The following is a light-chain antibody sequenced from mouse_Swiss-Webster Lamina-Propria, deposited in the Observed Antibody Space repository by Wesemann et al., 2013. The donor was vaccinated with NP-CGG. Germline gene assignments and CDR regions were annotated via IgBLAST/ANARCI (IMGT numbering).Light chain of an antibody. Sequence: VMTQSHKFMSTSVGDRVSITCKASQDVSTAVAWYQQKPGQSPKLLIYSASNRYTGVPDRFTGSGSGTDFTLTISNMQSEDLADYFCQQYSSYPTFGAGTKAGAET. J-gene: IGKJ5*01. CDR3: QQYSSYPT. V-gene: IGKV6-13*01. CDR1: QDVSTA. CDR2: SAS.